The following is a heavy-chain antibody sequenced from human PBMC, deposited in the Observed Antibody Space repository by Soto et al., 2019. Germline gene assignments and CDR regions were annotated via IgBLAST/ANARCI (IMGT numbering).Heavy chain of an antibody. Sequence: QVQLQESGPGLVKPSETLSLTCTVSGGSISSYYWSWIRQPPGKGLEWLGYIYYSGSTNYNPSLKSRVTISVDTSKNQCSLKLSSVTAADTAVYYCARGVGEISYGSVYYYYYMDVWGKGTTVTVSS. CDR3: ARGVGEISYGSVYYYYYMDV. V-gene: IGHV4-59*01. CDR1: GGSISSYY. CDR2: IYYSGST. J-gene: IGHJ6*03. D-gene: IGHD3-10*01.